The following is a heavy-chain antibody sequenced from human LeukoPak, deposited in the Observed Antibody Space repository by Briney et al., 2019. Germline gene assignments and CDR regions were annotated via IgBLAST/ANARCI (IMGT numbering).Heavy chain of an antibody. CDR1: GYTFSDYN. Sequence: ATVKISCKASGYTFSDYNIHWVQYAPGKGLEWMGRIDTEGGETIYAERFQGRVTITADTSTNTAYMELTSLRSDDTAVYYCTTDRVDRSFDVWGKGTAVSVSS. CDR2: IDTEGGET. J-gene: IGHJ6*04. V-gene: IGHV1-69-2*01. D-gene: IGHD3-10*01. CDR3: TTDRVDRSFDV.